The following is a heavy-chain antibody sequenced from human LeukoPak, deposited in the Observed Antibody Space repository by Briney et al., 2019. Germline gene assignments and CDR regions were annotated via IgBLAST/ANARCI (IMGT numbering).Heavy chain of an antibody. CDR3: ARLVVPAASNYYYYMDV. CDR1: GGSTSSYY. D-gene: IGHD2-2*01. V-gene: IGHV4-4*07. J-gene: IGHJ6*03. CDR2: IYTSGST. Sequence: SETLSLTCTVSGGSTSSYYWSWIRQPAGKGLEWIGRIYTSGSTNYNPSLKSRVTMSVDTSKNQFSLKLSSVTAADTAVYYCARLVVPAASNYYYYMDVWGKGTTVTVSS.